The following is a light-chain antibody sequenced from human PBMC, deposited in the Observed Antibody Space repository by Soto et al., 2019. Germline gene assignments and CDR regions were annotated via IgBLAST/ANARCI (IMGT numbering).Light chain of an antibody. CDR1: QYINTT. CDR2: QTS. CDR3: QQYYSYPLT. Sequence: EIVLTQSPATLSSFPGDRVTPSCRASQYINTTLAWYQHRPGQAPRLLIYQTSLRAAGIPARFSASGSGTDFTLTISCLQSEDFATYYCQQYYSYPLTFGGGTKVDI. J-gene: IGKJ4*01. V-gene: IGKV3D-15*01.